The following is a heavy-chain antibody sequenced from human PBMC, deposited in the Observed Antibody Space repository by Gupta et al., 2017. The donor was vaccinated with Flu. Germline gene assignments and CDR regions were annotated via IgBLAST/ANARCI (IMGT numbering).Heavy chain of an antibody. Sequence: QVQLVQSGAEVKKPGASVKVSGKASENTSSNNFLHWVRQAPGQGLEWMGILNPSGGSTRYAQKFRGRVTMTSDTSTRTVYMELSSLRSEDTAVYYCARGGSSGWYYRFDPWGQGTLVTVSS. D-gene: IGHD6-19*01. V-gene: IGHV1-46*01. CDR2: LNPSGGST. CDR1: ENTSSNNF. CDR3: ARGGSSGWYYRFDP. J-gene: IGHJ5*02.